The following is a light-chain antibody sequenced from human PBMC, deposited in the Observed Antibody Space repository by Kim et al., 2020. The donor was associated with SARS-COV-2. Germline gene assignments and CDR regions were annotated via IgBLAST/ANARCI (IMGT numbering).Light chain of an antibody. CDR1: QGISNY. CDR3: HKYNSAPLT. Sequence: DIQMTQSPSSLSASVGDRVTITCRASQGISNYLAWYQQKPGKVPKLLIYAASTLQSGVPSRFSGSESGTDFTLTISSLQPEDVATYYCHKYNSAPLTFGGGTKVDIK. V-gene: IGKV1-27*01. J-gene: IGKJ4*01. CDR2: AAS.